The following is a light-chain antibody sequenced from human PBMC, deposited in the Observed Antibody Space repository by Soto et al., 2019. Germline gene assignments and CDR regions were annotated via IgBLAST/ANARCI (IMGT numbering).Light chain of an antibody. CDR3: QQRSNWPLLT. V-gene: IGKV3-11*01. Sequence: EIVLTQSPATLSLSPGERATLSCRASQSVSSYLAWYQQKPGQAPRLLIYDASNRVTGIPARFSGSGSGTDFTLTISSREPEDFAVYYCQQRSNWPLLTFGGGTKVEIK. CDR2: DAS. CDR1: QSVSSY. J-gene: IGKJ4*01.